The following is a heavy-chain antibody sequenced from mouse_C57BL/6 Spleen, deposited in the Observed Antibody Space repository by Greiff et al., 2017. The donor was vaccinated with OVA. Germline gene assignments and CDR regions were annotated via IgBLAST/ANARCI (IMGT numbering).Heavy chain of an antibody. Sequence: VQLQQPGTELVKPGASVKVSCKASGYTFTSYWMHWVKQRPGQGLEWIGNINPSNGGTNYNEKFKSKATLTVDKSSSTAYMQLSSLTSEDSAVYYCSSGGITAVEDYAMDYWGQGTSVTVSS. CDR2: INPSNGGT. CDR3: SSGGITAVEDYAMDY. J-gene: IGHJ4*01. V-gene: IGHV1-53*01. D-gene: IGHD1-1*01. CDR1: GYTFTSYW.